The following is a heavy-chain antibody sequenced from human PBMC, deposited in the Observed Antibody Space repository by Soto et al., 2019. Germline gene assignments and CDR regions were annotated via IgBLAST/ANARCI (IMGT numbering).Heavy chain of an antibody. J-gene: IGHJ5*02. CDR2: IYYSGST. CDR1: GGSLRNNY. CDR3: ARQSCSSTSCYSWVSWFDP. V-gene: IGHV4-59*08. D-gene: IGHD2-2*01. Sequence: PSETLSLTCTVSGGSLRNNYWSWIRQPPRKGLEWVGYIYYSGSTNYNPSLKSRVTISVDTSKNQFSLKLSSVTAADTAVYYCARQSCSSTSCYSWVSWFDPWGQGTLVTSPQ.